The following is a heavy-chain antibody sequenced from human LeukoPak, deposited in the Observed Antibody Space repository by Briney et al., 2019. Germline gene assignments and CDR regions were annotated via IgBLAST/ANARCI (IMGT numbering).Heavy chain of an antibody. CDR2: IYYSGST. CDR3: ARQEPYSSGWYEAPGSIGY. V-gene: IGHV4-59*08. D-gene: IGHD6-19*01. J-gene: IGHJ4*02. CDR1: GGSISRYY. Sequence: SETLSLTCTVSGGSISRYYWSWIRQPPGKGLEWIGYIYYSGSTNYNPSLKSRVTISVDTSKNQFSLKLSSVTAADTAVYYCARQEPYSSGWYEAPGSIGYWGQGTLVTVSS.